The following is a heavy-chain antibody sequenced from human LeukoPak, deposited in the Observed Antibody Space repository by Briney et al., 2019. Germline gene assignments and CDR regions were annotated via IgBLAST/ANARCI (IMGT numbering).Heavy chain of an antibody. J-gene: IGHJ4*02. Sequence: PGGSLRLSCAASGFTFSSYAMSWVRQAPGKGLEWVSAISGSGGSTYYADSVKGRFTISRGNSKNTLYLQMNSLRAEDTAVYYCAKDRSDILTGLDYWGQGTLVTVSS. D-gene: IGHD3-9*01. CDR2: ISGSGGST. CDR3: AKDRSDILTGLDY. CDR1: GFTFSSYA. V-gene: IGHV3-23*01.